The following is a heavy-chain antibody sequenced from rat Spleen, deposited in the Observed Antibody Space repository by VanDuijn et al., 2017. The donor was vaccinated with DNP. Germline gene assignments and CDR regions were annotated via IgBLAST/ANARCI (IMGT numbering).Heavy chain of an antibody. Sequence: EVQLVESGGGLVQPGTSLKPSCAASGFSFSDYAMAWVRQSPKKGLEWVGNIMDDGSGTYYRDSVKGRFTISRDNAKSTLYLQMDSLRSEDTATYYCATHRLRVFHYWGQGVMVTVSS. CDR3: ATHRLRVFHY. CDR2: IMDDGSGT. CDR1: GFSFSDYA. D-gene: IGHD1-7*01. J-gene: IGHJ2*01. V-gene: IGHV5S10*01.